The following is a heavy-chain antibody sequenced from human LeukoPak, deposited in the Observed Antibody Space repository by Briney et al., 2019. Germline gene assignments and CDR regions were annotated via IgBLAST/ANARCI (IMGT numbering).Heavy chain of an antibody. CDR3: ARTRYGSGYGNWFDP. CDR1: GYTFTSYY. CDR2: INPSGGST. Sequence: GASVKVSCKASGYTFTSYYMHWVRQAPGQGLEWMGIINPSGGSTSYARKFQGRVTMTRDTSTSTVYMELSSLRSEDTAVYYCARTRYGSGYGNWFDPWGQGTLVTVSS. D-gene: IGHD3-10*01. J-gene: IGHJ5*02. V-gene: IGHV1-46*03.